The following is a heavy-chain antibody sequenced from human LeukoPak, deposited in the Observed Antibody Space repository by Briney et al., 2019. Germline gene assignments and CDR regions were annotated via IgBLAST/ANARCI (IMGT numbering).Heavy chain of an antibody. J-gene: IGHJ4*02. CDR1: GFTFSSYS. CDR2: MSSGGTYI. CDR3: ARDRPTGASRLFVVQ. Sequence: LGGSLRLSCAASGFTFSSYSMTWVRQAPGKGLEWISSMSSGGTYIYYADSVRGRFTISRDNAKNSLYLLMNSLRAEDTAVYYCARDRPTGASRLFVVQWGQGTLVTVSS. V-gene: IGHV3-21*01. D-gene: IGHD3-3*01.